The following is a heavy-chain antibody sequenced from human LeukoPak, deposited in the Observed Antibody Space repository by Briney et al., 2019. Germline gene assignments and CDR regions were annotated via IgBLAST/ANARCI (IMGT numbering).Heavy chain of an antibody. CDR3: ARAGRLGVFDY. D-gene: IGHD2-8*01. Sequence: PGGSLRLSCAASGFTFSSYAMSWVRQAPGKGLECVSSISGSGGSTNYADSVKGRFTISRDNSKNTLYLQVNSLRAEDTAVYYCARAGRLGVFDYWGQETLVTVSS. CDR2: ISGSGGST. J-gene: IGHJ4*02. CDR1: GFTFSSYA. V-gene: IGHV3-23*01.